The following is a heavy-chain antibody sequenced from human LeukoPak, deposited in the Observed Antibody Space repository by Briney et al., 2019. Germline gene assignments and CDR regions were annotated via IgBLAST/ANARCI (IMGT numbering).Heavy chain of an antibody. J-gene: IGHJ4*02. D-gene: IGHD5-18*01. V-gene: IGHV3-21*01. CDR2: ISSSSSYI. CDR3: XRLXIRHTAEPGFDY. Sequence: TGGSLRLSCAASGFTFSSYSMNWGRQAPGKGLEWVSSISSSSSYIYYADSVKGRFTIARDNAKKSLYMKMNSLRAEDRAVYYGXRLXIRHTAEPGFDYWGQGTLVTVSS. CDR1: GFTFSSYS.